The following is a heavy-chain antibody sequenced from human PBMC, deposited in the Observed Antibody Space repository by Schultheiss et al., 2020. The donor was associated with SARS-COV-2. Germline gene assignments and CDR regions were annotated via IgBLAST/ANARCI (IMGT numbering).Heavy chain of an antibody. CDR3: ARGGGIVVVPVAIFGMDV. J-gene: IGHJ6*02. D-gene: IGHD2-2*01. Sequence: SETLSLTCAVYGGSFSGYYWSWIRQPPGKGLEWIGEIEWIGEVNHSGSTNYNSSLKSRVTISVDTSKKQFSLKVSSVTAADTAVYYCARGGGIVVVPVAIFGMDVWGQGTTVTVSS. V-gene: IGHV4-34*01. CDR1: GGSFSGYY. CDR2: VNHSGST.